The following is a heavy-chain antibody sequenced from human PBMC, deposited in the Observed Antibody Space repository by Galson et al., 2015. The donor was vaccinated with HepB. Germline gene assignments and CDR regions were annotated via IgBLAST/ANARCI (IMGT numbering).Heavy chain of an antibody. CDR1: GGTFSSYA. CDR2: IIPIFGTA. J-gene: IGHJ6*02. CDR3: ARERRYSYGFIDYGMDV. D-gene: IGHD5-18*01. V-gene: IGHV1-69*13. Sequence: SVKVSCKASGGTFSSYAISWVRQAPGQGLEWMGGIIPIFGTANYAQKFQGRVTITADESTSTAYMELSSLRSEDTAVYYCARERRYSYGFIDYGMDVWGQGTTVTVSS.